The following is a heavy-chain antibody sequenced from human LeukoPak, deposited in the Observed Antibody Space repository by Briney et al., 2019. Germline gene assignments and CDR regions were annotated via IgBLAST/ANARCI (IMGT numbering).Heavy chain of an antibody. CDR1: GGSFSGYY. CDR3: ARRGETYYYGSGSYLI. D-gene: IGHD3-10*01. V-gene: IGHV4-34*01. Sequence: SETLSLTCAVYGGSFSGYYWSWIRQPPGKGLEWIGEINHSGSTNYNPSLKSRVTISVDTSKNQFSLKLSSVTAADTAVYYCARRGETYYYGSGSYLIWGQGTLVTVSS. CDR2: INHSGST. J-gene: IGHJ4*02.